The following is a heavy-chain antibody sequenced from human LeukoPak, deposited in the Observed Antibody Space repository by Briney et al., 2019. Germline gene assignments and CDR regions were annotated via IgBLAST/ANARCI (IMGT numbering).Heavy chain of an antibody. CDR2: IYSGGST. V-gene: IGHV3-53*01. Sequence: GGSLRLSCAASGFTVSSNYMSWVRQAPGKGLEWVSVIYSGGSTYYADSVKGRFTISRDNSKNTLYLQMNSLRAEDTAVYYCARDGTKGGEPLCYFDYWGQGTLVTVSS. CDR1: GFTVSSNY. CDR3: ARDGTKGGEPLCYFDY. J-gene: IGHJ4*02. D-gene: IGHD2-21*01.